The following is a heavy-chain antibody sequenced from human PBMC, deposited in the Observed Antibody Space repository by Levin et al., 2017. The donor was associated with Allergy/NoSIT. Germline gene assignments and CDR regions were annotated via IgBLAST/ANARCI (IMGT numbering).Heavy chain of an antibody. CDR1: GYSFTSYW. D-gene: IGHD2-2*02. J-gene: IGHJ5*02. CDR3: ARRYCSSTSCYTWFDP. CDR2: IDPSDSYT. V-gene: IGHV5-10-1*01. Sequence: RGESLKISCKGSGYSFTSYWISWVRQMPGKGLEWMGRIDPSDSYTNYSPSFQGHVTISADKSISTAYLQWSSLKASDTAMYYCARRYCSSTSCYTWFDPWGQGTLVTVSS.